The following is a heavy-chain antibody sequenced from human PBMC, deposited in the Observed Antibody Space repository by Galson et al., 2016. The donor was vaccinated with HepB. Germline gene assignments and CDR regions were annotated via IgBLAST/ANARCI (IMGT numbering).Heavy chain of an antibody. CDR2: IKQDGSAK. CDR3: ALGQGFLADS. CDR1: GFTFSSYW. V-gene: IGHV3-7*05. J-gene: IGHJ4*02. Sequence: SLRLSCAASGFTFSSYWMNWVRQAPGKGLEWVAIIKQDGSAKYYVDSLEGRFTISRDNAKNSLYLQMSSLRPEDTAVYYCALGQGFLADSWGQGTLVTVSS.